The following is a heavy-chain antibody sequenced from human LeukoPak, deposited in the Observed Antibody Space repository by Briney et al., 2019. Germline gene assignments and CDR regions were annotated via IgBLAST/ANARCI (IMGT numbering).Heavy chain of an antibody. D-gene: IGHD3-22*01. CDR2: ISGDGGST. V-gene: IGHV3-43*02. CDR3: AKDSAYYDSSGYTSFQYYFDY. CDR1: GFTFDDYA. J-gene: IGHJ4*02. Sequence: PGGSLRLSCAASGFTFDDYAVHWVRQAPGKGLEWVSLISGDGGSTYYADSVKGRFTISRDNSKNSLYLQMNSLRTEDTALYYCAKDSAYYDSSGYTSFQYYFDYWGQGTLVTVSS.